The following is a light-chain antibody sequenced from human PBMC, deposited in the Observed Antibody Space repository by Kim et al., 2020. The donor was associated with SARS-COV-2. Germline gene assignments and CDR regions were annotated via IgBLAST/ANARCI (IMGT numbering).Light chain of an antibody. CDR2: DVS. CDR3: SSYTTSRTLV. J-gene: IGLJ2*01. Sequence: GQSITISCTGTSSDVGGYDYVSWYQQHPGKAPKLMIHDVSNRPSGISNRFSGSKSGNTASLIISALQAEDEADYYCSSYTTSRTLVFGGGTQLTVL. V-gene: IGLV2-14*03. CDR1: SSDVGGYDY.